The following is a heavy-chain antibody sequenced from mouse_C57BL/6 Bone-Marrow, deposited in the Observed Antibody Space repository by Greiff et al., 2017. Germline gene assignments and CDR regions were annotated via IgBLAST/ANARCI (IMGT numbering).Heavy chain of an antibody. V-gene: IGHV3-8*01. CDR2: ISYSGST. CDR3: ARYYDYDEGDAMDY. Sequence: VQLQQSGPGLTKPSQPLSLTCSVTGYSITSDYWNWIRKFPGNKLEYMGYISYSGSTYYNPSLKSRISITRDTSKNQYYLQLNSVTTEDTATYYCARYYDYDEGDAMDYWGQGTSVTVSS. J-gene: IGHJ4*01. D-gene: IGHD2-4*01. CDR1: GYSITSDY.